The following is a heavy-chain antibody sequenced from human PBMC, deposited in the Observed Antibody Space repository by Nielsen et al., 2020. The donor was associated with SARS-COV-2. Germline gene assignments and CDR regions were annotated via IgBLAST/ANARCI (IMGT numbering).Heavy chain of an antibody. J-gene: IGHJ4*02. D-gene: IGHD3-22*01. Sequence: GESLKISCAVSGFIFSSYAMNWVRQAPGKGLEWVSAISSSGGNTYYADSVKGRFTISRDNSKNTLYLQMNSLRAEDTAVYYCARGGKRFDSSGYFSPDYWGQGTLVTVSS. CDR1: GFIFSSYA. CDR3: ARGGKRFDSSGYFSPDY. V-gene: IGHV3-23*01. CDR2: ISSSGGNT.